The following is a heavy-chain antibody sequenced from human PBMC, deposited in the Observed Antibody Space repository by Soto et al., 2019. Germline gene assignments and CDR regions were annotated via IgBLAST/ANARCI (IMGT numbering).Heavy chain of an antibody. CDR2: IDPSDSYT. D-gene: IGHD2-2*02. CDR1: GYIFTTYW. CDR3: APREIGCGHTSCYTNLYYGLDV. Sequence: PGESLKISCTGSGYIFTTYWINWVRQMPGKCLEWMWSIDPSDSYTNYSPSFQGRVAISAEKSINTAYLQCSSLKASDTDMYFCAPREIGCGHTSCYTNLYYGLDVWGQGTTVTVSS. J-gene: IGHJ6*02. V-gene: IGHV5-10-1*01.